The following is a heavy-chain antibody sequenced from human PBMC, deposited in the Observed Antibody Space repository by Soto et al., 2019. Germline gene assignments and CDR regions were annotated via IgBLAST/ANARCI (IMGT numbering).Heavy chain of an antibody. CDR1: GYTVTGYY. Sequence: GASVKVSCKASGYTVTGYYMHWVRQAPGQGLEWMGWINPNSGGTNYAQKFQGWVTMTRDTSISTAYMELSRLRSDDTAVYYCARFLGYCSGGSCYSSWFDPWGQGTLVTVSS. V-gene: IGHV1-2*04. D-gene: IGHD2-15*01. J-gene: IGHJ5*02. CDR2: INPNSGGT. CDR3: ARFLGYCSGGSCYSSWFDP.